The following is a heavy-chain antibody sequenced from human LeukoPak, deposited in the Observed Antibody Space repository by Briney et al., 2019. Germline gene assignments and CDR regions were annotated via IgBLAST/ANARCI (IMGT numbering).Heavy chain of an antibody. D-gene: IGHD1-26*01. Sequence: GASVKVSCKASGYTFTSYYMHWVRQAPGQGLEWMGWINPNSGGTNYAQKFQGRVTMTRDTSISTAYMELSRLRSDDTAVYYCAIVEPSLKVGAITHPWACWGQGTLVTVSS. V-gene: IGHV1-2*02. J-gene: IGHJ4*02. CDR3: AIVEPSLKVGAITHPWAC. CDR2: INPNSGGT. CDR1: GYTFTSYY.